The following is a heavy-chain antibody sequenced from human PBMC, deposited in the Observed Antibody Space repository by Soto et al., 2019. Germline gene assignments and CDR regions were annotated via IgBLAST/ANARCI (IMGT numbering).Heavy chain of an antibody. J-gene: IGHJ4*02. D-gene: IGHD1-26*01. V-gene: IGHV3-64*01. CDR3: ARDGGSYYLYY. CDR2: ISSNGGST. CDR1: GFTFSRYA. Sequence: EVQLVESGGGLVQPGGSLRLSCAASGFTFSRYAMHWVRQAPGKGLEYVSVISSNGGSTYYANSVKGRFTISRDNSKNTLYLQMGSLRAEDMAVYYCARDGGSYYLYYWGQGTLVTVSS.